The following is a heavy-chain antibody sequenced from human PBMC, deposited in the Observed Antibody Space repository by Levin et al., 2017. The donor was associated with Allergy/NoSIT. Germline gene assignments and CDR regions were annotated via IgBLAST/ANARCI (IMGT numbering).Heavy chain of an antibody. V-gene: IGHV3-23*01. D-gene: IGHD4-23*01. CDR2: ISSGIYT. Sequence: LSLTCAASGFTFNNYAMSWVRQAPGKGLEWVSGISSGIYTYYADSVKGRFTISRDNSKNTLYLQMNSLRAEDTAVYYCANRKGGNAGEFAYWGQGTLVTVSS. CDR3: ANRKGGNAGEFAY. CDR1: GFTFNNYA. J-gene: IGHJ4*02.